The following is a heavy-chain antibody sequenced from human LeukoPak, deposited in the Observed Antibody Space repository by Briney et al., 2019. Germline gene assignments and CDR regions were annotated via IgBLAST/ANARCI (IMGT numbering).Heavy chain of an antibody. CDR1: GGSISSYY. CDR2: IHTSGST. V-gene: IGHV4-4*07. J-gene: IGHJ5*02. D-gene: IGHD1-26*01. CDR3: ARDNSVGDTAWWFDP. Sequence: SETLSLTCTVSGGSISSYYWSWIRQPAGKGLEWIGRIHTSGSTNYSPSLKSRVTMSVDTSKNQFSLKLSSVTAADTAVYYCARDNSVGDTAWWFDPWGQGTLVTVSS.